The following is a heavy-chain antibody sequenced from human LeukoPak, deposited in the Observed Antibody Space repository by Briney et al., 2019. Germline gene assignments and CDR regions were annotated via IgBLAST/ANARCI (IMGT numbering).Heavy chain of an antibody. V-gene: IGHV5-51*01. CDR2: IYPGDSDT. D-gene: IGHD3-3*01. CDR3: ATRFWLPYYFDY. Sequence: GESLKISCKGSGYIFGTYWIGWVRQMPGEGLEWMGIIYPGDSDTRYSPSFQGQVTISADKSISTAYLQWSSLKASDTAMYYCATRFWLPYYFDYWGQGTLVTVSS. J-gene: IGHJ4*02. CDR1: GYIFGTYW.